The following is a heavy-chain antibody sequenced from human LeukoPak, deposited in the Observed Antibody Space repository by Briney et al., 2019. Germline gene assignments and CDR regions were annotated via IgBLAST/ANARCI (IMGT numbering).Heavy chain of an antibody. V-gene: IGHV3-7*01. Sequence: GGSVRLSCADSGFTFSTSWMAWVRQAPGKGLEWVANIKEDGSAKNYVDSVKGRFTVSRDNAKKSVYLEMNSLRAEDTAVYYCARDRAYNRFDYWGQGTLVIVPS. J-gene: IGHJ4*02. CDR3: ARDRAYNRFDY. D-gene: IGHD5-24*01. CDR2: IKEDGSAK. CDR1: GFTFSTSW.